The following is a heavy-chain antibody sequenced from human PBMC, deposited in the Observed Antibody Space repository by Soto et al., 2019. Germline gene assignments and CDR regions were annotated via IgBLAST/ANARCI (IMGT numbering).Heavy chain of an antibody. Sequence: QVHLVQSGAEVKGPGASLKVSCKASGYTFTNYGIHWVRQAPGQGLEWMGWTSGYNGNTNYAQHLQGRVTMTRDTSTNTAYMELRSLRSDDTTVYYCAKERDGSSWSSAEYLQHWGQGTLVTVSS. CDR1: GYTFTNYG. CDR3: AKERDGSSWSSAEYLQH. V-gene: IGHV1-18*01. J-gene: IGHJ1*01. CDR2: TSGYNGNT. D-gene: IGHD6-13*01.